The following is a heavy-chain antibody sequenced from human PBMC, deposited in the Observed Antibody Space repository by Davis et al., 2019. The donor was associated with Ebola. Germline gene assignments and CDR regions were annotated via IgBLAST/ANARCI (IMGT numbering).Heavy chain of an antibody. D-gene: IGHD2-8*02. CDR2: IYPGDSDI. CDR3: ASLRRTITGMDDAFDI. V-gene: IGHV5-51*01. J-gene: IGHJ3*02. CDR1: GYIFSNHW. Sequence: GGSLRLSCKGSGYIFSNHWIGWVRQMPGKGLEWMGIIYPGDSDIRYSPSFQGQVTISVDKSISTAYLQWSSLKASDTAMYYCASLRRTITGMDDAFDIWGQGTMVTVSS.